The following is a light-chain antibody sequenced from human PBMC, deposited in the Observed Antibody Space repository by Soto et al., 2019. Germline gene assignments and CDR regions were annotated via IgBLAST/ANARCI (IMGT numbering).Light chain of an antibody. Sequence: EIVLTQSPDTLSLSPGERATLSCRASQSVDNYLAWYQQRPGQAPRLLIYDAYNRASGIPARFSGSGSGTDFTLTISSLEPEDFAVYYCQQRSTGPPLTFGGGTKVEI. CDR3: QQRSTGPPLT. V-gene: IGKV3-11*01. CDR1: QSVDNY. CDR2: DAY. J-gene: IGKJ4*01.